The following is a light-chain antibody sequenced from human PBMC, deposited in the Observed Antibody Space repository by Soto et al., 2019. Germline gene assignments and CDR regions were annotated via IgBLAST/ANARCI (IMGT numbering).Light chain of an antibody. V-gene: IGLV1-44*01. CDR2: IDD. CDR3: ATWDDSLNAAV. J-gene: IGLJ7*01. Sequence: QSALTQPPSLSGTPRQRVTISCSGSTSNIAGNTVHWYQHLPETAPKLLIYIDDPRPSGVPDRFSGSKSGTSASLAISGLQSDDEADYYCATWDDSLNAAVFGVGTQLTVL. CDR1: TSNIAGNT.